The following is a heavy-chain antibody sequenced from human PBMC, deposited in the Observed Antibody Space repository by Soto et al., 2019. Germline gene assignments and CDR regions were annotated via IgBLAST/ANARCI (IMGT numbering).Heavy chain of an antibody. Sequence: QVQLQESGPGLVEPSQTLSLTCTVSGGSISGEGYYWSWIRQYSGRGLEWIGYIHYSGSTYSNPSLXVXVXLXXATSKTQFVLKLSSVTAADTAVYYGARAWTATAGGANGFDRWGQGTLVTVSS. V-gene: IGHV4-31*03. CDR3: ARAWTATAGGANGFDR. D-gene: IGHD6-13*01. J-gene: IGHJ5*02. CDR1: GGSISGEGYY. CDR2: IHYSGST.